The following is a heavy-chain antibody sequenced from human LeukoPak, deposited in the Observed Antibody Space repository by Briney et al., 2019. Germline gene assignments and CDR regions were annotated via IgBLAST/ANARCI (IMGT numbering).Heavy chain of an antibody. Sequence: GGSLRLSCAASGFTFSSYSMNWVRQAPGKGPEWVSSISSSSSYIYYADSVKGRFTISRDNAKNSLYLQMNSLRAEDTAVYYCARDQGYYYDSSGYYLDYWGQGTLVTVSS. CDR2: ISSSSSYI. V-gene: IGHV3-21*01. CDR1: GFTFSSYS. D-gene: IGHD3-22*01. CDR3: ARDQGYYYDSSGYYLDY. J-gene: IGHJ4*02.